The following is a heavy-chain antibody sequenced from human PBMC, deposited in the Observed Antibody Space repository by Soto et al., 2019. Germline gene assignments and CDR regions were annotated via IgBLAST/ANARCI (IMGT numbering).Heavy chain of an antibody. V-gene: IGHV1-18*01. Sequence: XSVKVSCKASGYTFTGSGMSWVRQAPGQGLEWMGWISAHTGSSEYAQRFQGRVTMTTDRSTSTAYMELRSLRSDDTAVYYCARAFFYQGSDSRGYSFDAFDFWGPGALVTVSS. J-gene: IGHJ3*01. D-gene: IGHD3-22*01. CDR1: GYTFTGSG. CDR2: ISAHTGSS. CDR3: ARAFFYQGSDSRGYSFDAFDF.